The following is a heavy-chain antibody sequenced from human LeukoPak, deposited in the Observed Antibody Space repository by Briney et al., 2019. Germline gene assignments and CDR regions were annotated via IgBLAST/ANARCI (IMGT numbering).Heavy chain of an antibody. D-gene: IGHD3-9*01. CDR2: INPNSGGT. CDR1: GYTFTDYY. CDR3: ARDLTGRSDY. Sequence: GASVKVSCKASGYTFTDYYMHWVRQAPGQGLEWMGWINPNSGGTNYAQSFQGRDTMTRDTSISTAYMELSRLRSDDTAVYYCARDLTGRSDYWGQGTLVTVSS. J-gene: IGHJ4*02. V-gene: IGHV1-2*02.